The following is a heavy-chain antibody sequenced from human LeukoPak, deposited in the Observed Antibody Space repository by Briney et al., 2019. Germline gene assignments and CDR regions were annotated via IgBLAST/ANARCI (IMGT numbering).Heavy chain of an antibody. D-gene: IGHD2-2*01. CDR2: IYTSGST. CDR3: ARRRALPAASMYFDY. J-gene: IGHJ4*02. Sequence: SETLSLTCTVSGGSISSYYWSWIRQPAGKGLEWIGRIYTSGSTNYNPSLKSRVTMSVDTSKNQFSLKLSSVTAADTAVYYCARRRALPAASMYFDYWGQGTLVTVSS. CDR1: GGSISSYY. V-gene: IGHV4-4*07.